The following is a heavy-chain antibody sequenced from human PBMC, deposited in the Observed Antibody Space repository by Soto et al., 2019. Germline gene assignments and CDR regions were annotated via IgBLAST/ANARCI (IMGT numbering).Heavy chain of an antibody. Sequence: SETLSLTCTVSGGSISDDSYWSWIRQTPGKGLEWIGYIYHTGNTYHNPSLRSRVSISVDKSKSQFSLKLISVTAADTAVYFCARDEYQLLSSVSWFDSWGQGTLVTVSS. CDR1: GGSISDDSY. CDR3: ARDEYQLLSSVSWFDS. CDR2: IYHTGNT. D-gene: IGHD2-2*01. V-gene: IGHV4-30-4*01. J-gene: IGHJ5*01.